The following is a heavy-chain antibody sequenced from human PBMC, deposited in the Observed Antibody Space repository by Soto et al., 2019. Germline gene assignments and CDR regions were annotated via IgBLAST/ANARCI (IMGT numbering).Heavy chain of an antibody. CDR1: GFSFDNFA. CDR3: AKVFHVSGTTFFGVDV. D-gene: IGHD3-10*01. CDR2: ISARSSTT. Sequence: EVQLLESGGGLVQPGGSLRLSCVGSGFSFDNFAMRWVRQAPGKGLEWVSSISARSSTTYYAGSVTGRFTISRDNSKNTLYLQMNSLTAVDTAVYYCAKVFHVSGTTFFGVDVWGQGTTVTVSS. V-gene: IGHV3-23*01. J-gene: IGHJ6*02.